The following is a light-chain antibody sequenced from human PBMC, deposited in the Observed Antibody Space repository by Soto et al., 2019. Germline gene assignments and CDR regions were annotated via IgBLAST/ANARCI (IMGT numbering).Light chain of an antibody. CDR1: SSNIGAGYD. CDR3: QSYDSSLSGSWV. J-gene: IGLJ3*02. V-gene: IGLV1-40*01. CDR2: GNS. Sequence: QPVLTQPPSVSEAPGQRVTISCTGSSSNIGAGYDVHWYQHLPGTAPKLLIYGNSNRPSGVPDRFSGSKSGTSASLVITGLQAEDEADYYCQSYDSSLSGSWVFGGGTKVTVL.